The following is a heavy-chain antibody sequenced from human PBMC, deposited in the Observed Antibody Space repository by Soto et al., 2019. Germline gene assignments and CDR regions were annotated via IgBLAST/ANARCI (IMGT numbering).Heavy chain of an antibody. J-gene: IGHJ4*02. CDR2: ISYDGSNK. Sequence: QVQLVESGGGVVQPGRSLRLSCAASGFTFSNFAIHWVRQAPGKGLEWVAVISYDGSNKYYADSVKGRFTISRDNSKNALYLQMKSLRAEDTAVYYCARDLRDGDLWSGEGYWGQGTLVTVSS. CDR3: ARDLRDGDLWSGEGY. CDR1: GFTFSNFA. V-gene: IGHV3-30-3*01. D-gene: IGHD3-3*01.